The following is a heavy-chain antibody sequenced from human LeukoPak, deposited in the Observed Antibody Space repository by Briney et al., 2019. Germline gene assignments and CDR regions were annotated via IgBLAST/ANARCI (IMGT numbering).Heavy chain of an antibody. CDR3: VRDLVFVWTPGDDFDF. V-gene: IGHV3-74*01. Sequence: GGSLRLSCAASGFAFSAYWMHWVRQAPGKGLEWVARINEDATTISYADSVKGRFIISRDNTKKSLYLQMNNLSAEDTAVYYCVRDLVFVWTPGDDFDFWGQGTLVVVSS. CDR1: GFAFSAYW. CDR2: INEDATTI. D-gene: IGHD3-16*01. J-gene: IGHJ4*02.